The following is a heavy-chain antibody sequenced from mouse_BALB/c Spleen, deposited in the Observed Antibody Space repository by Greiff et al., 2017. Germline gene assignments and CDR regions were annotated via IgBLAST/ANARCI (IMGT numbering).Heavy chain of an antibody. V-gene: IGHV10-1*02. CDR3: VRTPRGNYVHYYAMDY. CDR1: GFTFNTYA. Sequence: EVQLQESGGGLVQPKGSLKLSCAASGFTFNTYAMNWVRQAPGKGLEWVARIRSKSNNYATYYADSVKDRFTISRDDSQSMLYLQMNNLKTEDTAMYYCVRTPRGNYVHYYAMDYWGQGTSVTVSS. D-gene: IGHD2-1*01. J-gene: IGHJ4*01. CDR2: IRSKSNNYAT.